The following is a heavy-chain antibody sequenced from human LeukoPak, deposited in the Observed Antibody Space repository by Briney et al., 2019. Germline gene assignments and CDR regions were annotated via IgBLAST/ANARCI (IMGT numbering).Heavy chain of an antibody. Sequence: GGSLRLSCAASGFTFSSYSMNWVRQAPGKGLEWVSSISSSSSYIYYADSVKGRFTISRDNAKNSLYLQMNSLRAEDTAVYYCARGPPPIPFGVVTNYYYYGMDVWGQGTTVTVSS. V-gene: IGHV3-21*01. D-gene: IGHD3-3*01. CDR2: ISSSSSYI. J-gene: IGHJ6*02. CDR1: GFTFSSYS. CDR3: ARGPPPIPFGVVTNYYYYGMDV.